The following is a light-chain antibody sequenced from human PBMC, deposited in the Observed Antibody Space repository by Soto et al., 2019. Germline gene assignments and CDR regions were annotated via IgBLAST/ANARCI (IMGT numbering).Light chain of an antibody. V-gene: IGKV3-15*01. J-gene: IGKJ1*01. Sequence: EFVMTQSPSTLSGSPGESATLSCRASHSISSSKLAWYQQNPGQAPRLLLFGVSNRATGIPARFSGSGSGTEFSLTISSLQSEDFAAYYCQHYDNWSRTFGQGTKVDIK. CDR3: QHYDNWSRT. CDR2: GVS. CDR1: HSISSS.